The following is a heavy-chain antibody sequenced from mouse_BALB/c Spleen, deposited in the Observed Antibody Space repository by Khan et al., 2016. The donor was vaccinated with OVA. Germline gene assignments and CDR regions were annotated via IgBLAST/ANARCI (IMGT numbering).Heavy chain of an antibody. Sequence: EVQGVESGGDLVKPGGSLRLSCAASGFTFSTYGMSWVRHPPDKRLEWVATINSDGDYTYYPDTVKGRFTISRNNAENTLYLQMSSLQSEDTAIYYCASHLTGSFAYWGQGTLVTVSA. CDR3: ASHLTGSFAY. J-gene: IGHJ3*01. V-gene: IGHV5-6*01. D-gene: IGHD4-1*01. CDR1: GFTFSTYG. CDR2: INSDGDYT.